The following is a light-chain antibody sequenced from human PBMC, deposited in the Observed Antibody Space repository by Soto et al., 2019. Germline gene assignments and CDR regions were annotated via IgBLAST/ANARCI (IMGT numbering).Light chain of an antibody. CDR2: SNN. J-gene: IGLJ3*02. CDR3: AAWDDSLNGPV. CDR1: SSNIGSNR. Sequence: QSVLTQPPSASGTPGQRVTISCSGSSSNIGSNRVNWYQQLPGTAPKLLIYSNNQRLSGVPDRFSGSKSGTSASLAISGLQSEYEADYYCAAWDDSLNGPVFGGRTKLTVL. V-gene: IGLV1-44*01.